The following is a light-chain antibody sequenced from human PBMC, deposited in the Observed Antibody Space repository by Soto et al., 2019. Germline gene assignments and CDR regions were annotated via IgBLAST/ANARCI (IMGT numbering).Light chain of an antibody. CDR3: QSYDGTLTGVI. V-gene: IGLV1-40*01. J-gene: IGLJ2*01. CDR2: NNH. CDR1: SSNIGAGYD. Sequence: QSVLTQPPSVSGAPGQSVTISCTGTSSNIGAGYDIHWYQQPPGTAPKLVIYNNHNRPSGVPDRFSGSKSGTSGSLAITGLQAEDEPDYFCQSYDGTLTGVIFGGGTKLTVL.